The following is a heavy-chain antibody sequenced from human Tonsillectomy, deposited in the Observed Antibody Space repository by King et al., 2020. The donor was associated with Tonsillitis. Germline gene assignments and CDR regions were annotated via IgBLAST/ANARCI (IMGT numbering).Heavy chain of an antibody. CDR1: GFTFSNAW. J-gene: IGHJ3*02. CDR2: IKSKTNGGTT. D-gene: IGHD5-18*01. V-gene: IGHV3-15*07. Sequence: VQLVESGGGLVKPGGSLRLYCAASGFTFSNAWMNWVRQAPGKGLEWVGRIKSKTNGGTTDHAAPVKGRFTISRDDSKNTLYLQMNSLKTEDTAVYYCAGDTAMAVGAFDIWGQGTMVTVSS. CDR3: AGDTAMAVGAFDI.